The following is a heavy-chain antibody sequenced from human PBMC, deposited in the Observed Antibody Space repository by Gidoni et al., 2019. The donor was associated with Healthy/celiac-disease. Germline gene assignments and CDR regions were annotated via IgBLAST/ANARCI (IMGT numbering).Heavy chain of an antibody. V-gene: IGHV4-4*02. CDR1: GGSTRSSKW. J-gene: IGHJ4*02. D-gene: IGHD6-19*01. Sequence: QLQLQESGPGLVKPSGTLSLTCAVSGGSTRSSKWWSWVRQPPGKGLEWIGEIYHSGSTNYNPSLKSRVTISVDKSKNQFSLKLSSVTAADTAVYYCARAGIAVAGTGDFDYWGQGTLVTVSS. CDR2: IYHSGST. CDR3: ARAGIAVAGTGDFDY.